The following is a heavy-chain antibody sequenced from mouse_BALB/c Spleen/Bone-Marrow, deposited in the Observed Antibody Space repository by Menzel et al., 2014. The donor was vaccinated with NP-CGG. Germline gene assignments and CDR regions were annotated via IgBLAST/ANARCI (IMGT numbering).Heavy chain of an antibody. V-gene: IGHV1-67*01. CDR3: ASTAGTQYDYFAY. CDR2: ISSYSGNT. Sequence: VKLQESGPELVRPGVSVKISCKGFGYTFTGYAIHWVKQSHAKTLEWIGVISSYSGNTNYNLKFKGRATMTVDKSSSTAYMELARLTSEDSAIYYCASTAGTQYDYFAYWGQGTTLTVSS. J-gene: IGHJ2*01. D-gene: IGHD1-2*01. CDR1: GYTFTGYA.